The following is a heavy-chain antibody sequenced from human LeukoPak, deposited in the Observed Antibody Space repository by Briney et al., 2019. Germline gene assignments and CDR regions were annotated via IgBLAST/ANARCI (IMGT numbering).Heavy chain of an antibody. CDR3: VRGGSPTVTLEY. CDR1: GFTLSTYA. D-gene: IGHD4-17*01. CDR2: ISHDGSNK. Sequence: GGSLRLSCAASGFTLSTYAMHWVRQAPGKGLEWVAVISHDGSNKYYAESVKGRFTVSRDNSKNTLYLQMSDLTSDDTAVYYCVRGGSPTVTLEYWGQGTLVTVSS. V-gene: IGHV3-30-3*01. J-gene: IGHJ4*02.